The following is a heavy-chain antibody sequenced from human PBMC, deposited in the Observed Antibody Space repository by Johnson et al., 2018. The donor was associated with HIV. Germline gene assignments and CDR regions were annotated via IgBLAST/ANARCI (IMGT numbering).Heavy chain of an antibody. CDR3: ARGGYGEVFDI. V-gene: IGHV3-30*14. J-gene: IGHJ3*02. Sequence: QVLLVESGGGVVQPGRSLRLSCAASGFTFSSYAMHWVRQAPGKGLEWVAVISYDASNKYYADSVKGRFTISRDNAKNSLYLQMNSLRAEDTAVYYCARGGYGEVFDIWGQGTMVTVSS. CDR1: GFTFSSYA. CDR2: ISYDASNK. D-gene: IGHD4-17*01.